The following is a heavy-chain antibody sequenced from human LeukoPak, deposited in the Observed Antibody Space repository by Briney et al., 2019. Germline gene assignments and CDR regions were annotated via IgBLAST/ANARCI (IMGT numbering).Heavy chain of an antibody. J-gene: IGHJ4*02. CDR3: ARMATILDY. Sequence: PGGSLRLSCAASGFTFINYDMNWVRQAPGKGLEWVSSISATGGSTYYADSVRGRFTISRDNSKNTLFLQINSLRAADTAVYYCARMATILDYWGQGTLVTVSS. CDR1: GFTFINYD. D-gene: IGHD5-24*01. CDR2: ISATGGST. V-gene: IGHV3-23*01.